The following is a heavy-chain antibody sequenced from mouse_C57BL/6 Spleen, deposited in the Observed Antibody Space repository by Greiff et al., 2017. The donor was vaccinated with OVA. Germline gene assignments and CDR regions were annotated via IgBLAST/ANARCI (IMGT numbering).Heavy chain of an antibody. CDR2: IDPSDSYT. Sequence: QVQLQQPGAELVMPGASVKLSCKASGYTFTSYWMHWVKQRPGQGLEWIGEIDPSDSYTNYNQKFKGKSTLTVDKSSSTAYMQLSSLTSEDSAVYYGARGGYGPNWYVDVWGTGTTVTVSS. J-gene: IGHJ1*03. D-gene: IGHD2-10*02. V-gene: IGHV1-69*01. CDR1: GYTFTSYW. CDR3: ARGGYGPNWYVDV.